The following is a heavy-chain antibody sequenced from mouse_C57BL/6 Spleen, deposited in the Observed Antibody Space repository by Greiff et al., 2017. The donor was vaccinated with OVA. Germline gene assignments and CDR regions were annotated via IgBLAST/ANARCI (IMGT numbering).Heavy chain of an antibody. D-gene: IGHD1-1*01. CDR2: FYPGSGSI. V-gene: IGHV1-62-2*01. Sequence: QVHVKQSGAELVKPGASVKLSCKASGYTFTEYTIHWVKQRSGQGLEWIGWFYPGSGSIKYNEKFKDKATLTADKSSSTVYMELSRLTSEDSAVYFCARHEENYGSSPYYFDYWGQGTTLTVSS. CDR1: GYTFTEYT. J-gene: IGHJ2*01. CDR3: ARHEENYGSSPYYFDY.